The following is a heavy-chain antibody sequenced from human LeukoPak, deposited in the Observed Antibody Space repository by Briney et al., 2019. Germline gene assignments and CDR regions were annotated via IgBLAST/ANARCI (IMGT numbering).Heavy chain of an antibody. Sequence: GGSLRLPCAASGFTFSSYAMSWVRQAPGKGLEWVSAISGSGGSTYYADSVKGRFTISRDNSKNTLYLQMNSLRAEDTAVYYCAKADTWELLRPFDYWGQGTLVTVSS. D-gene: IGHD1-26*01. J-gene: IGHJ4*02. CDR1: GFTFSSYA. V-gene: IGHV3-23*01. CDR3: AKADTWELLRPFDY. CDR2: ISGSGGST.